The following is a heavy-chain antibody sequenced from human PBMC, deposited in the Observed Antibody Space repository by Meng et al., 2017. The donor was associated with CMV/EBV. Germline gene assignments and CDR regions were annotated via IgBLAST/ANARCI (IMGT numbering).Heavy chain of an antibody. J-gene: IGHJ6*02. V-gene: IGHV3-64*02. CDR1: GFTFSSYA. D-gene: IGHD6-13*01. CDR3: ASGLYSSPAYYYYGMDV. Sequence: GESLKISCAASGFTFSSYAMHWVRQAPGKGLEYVSAISSNGGSTYYADSVKGRFTISRDNSKNTLYLQMGSLRAEDMAVNYCASGLYSSPAYYYYGMDVWGQGTTVTVSS. CDR2: ISSNGGST.